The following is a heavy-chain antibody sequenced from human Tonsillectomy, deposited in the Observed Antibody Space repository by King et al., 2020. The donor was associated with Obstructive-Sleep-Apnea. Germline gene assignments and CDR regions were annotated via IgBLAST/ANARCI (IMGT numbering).Heavy chain of an antibody. V-gene: IGHV3-66*01. CDR1: GFTVSSNY. CDR3: ARGPGFCNSITCLNWFDP. CDR2: LYSDGNA. D-gene: IGHD2/OR15-2a*01. Sequence: VQLVESGGGLVQLGGSLRLSCAASGFTVSSNYMAWGRQAPGKGLEWVSVLYSDGNAMYADSVKGSFAVSRDHSKNTLYLEMNTLRAEDTAVYYCARGPGFCNSITCLNWFDPWGQGTLVTVSS. J-gene: IGHJ5*02.